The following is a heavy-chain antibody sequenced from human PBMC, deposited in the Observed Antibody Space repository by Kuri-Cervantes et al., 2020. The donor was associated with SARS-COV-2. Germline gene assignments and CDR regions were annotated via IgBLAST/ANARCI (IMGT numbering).Heavy chain of an antibody. CDR1: GFTFDDYA. V-gene: IGHV3-9*01. Sequence: SLKISCAASGFTFDDYAMRWVRQAPGKGLEWVSGISWNSGSIGYADSVKGRFTISRDNAKNSLYLQMNSLRAEDTALYYCARWEIRFLGSWFDPWGQGTLVTVSS. D-gene: IGHD3-3*01. J-gene: IGHJ5*02. CDR3: ARWEIRFLGSWFDP. CDR2: ISWNSGSI.